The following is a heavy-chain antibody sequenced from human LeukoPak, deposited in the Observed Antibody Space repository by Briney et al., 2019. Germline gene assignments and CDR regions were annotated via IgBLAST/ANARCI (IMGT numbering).Heavy chain of an antibody. CDR3: ARQYYDFWSGYYTPLDY. CDR2: MNPNSGNT. Sequence: ASVKVSCKASGYTFTSYDINWVRQATGQGLEWMGWMNPNSGNTGYAQKFQGRVTITRNTSISTAYMELSSLRSEDTAVYYCARQYYDFWSGYYTPLDYWGQGTLVTVSS. J-gene: IGHJ4*02. CDR1: GYTFTSYD. D-gene: IGHD3-3*01. V-gene: IGHV1-8*03.